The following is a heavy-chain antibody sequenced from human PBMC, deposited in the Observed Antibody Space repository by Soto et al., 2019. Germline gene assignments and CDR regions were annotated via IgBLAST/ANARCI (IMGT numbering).Heavy chain of an antibody. V-gene: IGHV3-23*01. CDR1: GFTFSSDA. CDR3: AKGSGMSSRWRY. J-gene: IGHJ4*02. CDR2: IHGGGGVT. D-gene: IGHD6-6*01. Sequence: PGGSLRLSCAASGFTFSSDAMSWVRQAPGKGLEWLSLIHGGGGVTEYADSVKGRFTISRDNSKNTLYLEMKSLGVEDTALYYCAKGSGMSSRWRYWGQGTLVTVSS.